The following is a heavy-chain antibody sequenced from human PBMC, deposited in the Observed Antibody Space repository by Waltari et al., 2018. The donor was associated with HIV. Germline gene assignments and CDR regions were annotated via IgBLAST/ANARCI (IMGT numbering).Heavy chain of an antibody. CDR2: IYTSGST. Sequence: QVQLQESGPGLVKPSQTLSLTCTVSGGSISSGNYHWNWLRQPAGKGLEWIGRIYTSGSTNYNPSLKSRVTISVDTSKNQFSLKLSSVTAADTAVYYCAREDTAMVYYFDYWGQGTLVTVSS. D-gene: IGHD5-18*01. V-gene: IGHV4-61*02. CDR1: GGSISSGNYH. J-gene: IGHJ4*02. CDR3: AREDTAMVYYFDY.